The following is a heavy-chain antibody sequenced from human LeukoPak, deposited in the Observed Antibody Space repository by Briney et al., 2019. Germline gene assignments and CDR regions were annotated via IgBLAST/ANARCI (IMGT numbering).Heavy chain of an antibody. CDR3: AAYGDNPHY. J-gene: IGHJ4*02. Sequence: GESLQISCQTSGYSFTNYWIIWVRQVPGEGLEGMGRFDPRDSQSNYSPSFQGHVTISTDNSITTAYLQWSSLRASDTAMYYCAAYGDNPHYWGQGTQVTVSS. D-gene: IGHD4-17*01. CDR1: GYSFTNYW. V-gene: IGHV5-10-1*01. CDR2: FDPRDSQS.